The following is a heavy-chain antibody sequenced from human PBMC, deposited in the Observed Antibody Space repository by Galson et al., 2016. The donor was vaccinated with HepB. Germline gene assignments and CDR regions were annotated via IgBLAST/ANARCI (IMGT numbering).Heavy chain of an antibody. J-gene: IGHJ5*02. D-gene: IGHD6-13*01. CDR1: GFTFSDHA. CDR2: ISSNAYGGTT. CDR3: TDGGGIAAAARGLNH. V-gene: IGHV3-49*03. Sequence: SLRLSCAASGFTFSDHAMSWFRQAPGKGLEWVGFISSNAYGGTTEFAASVKDRFTISRDDSKSIAHLQMNSLKIEDTAVYYCTDGGGIAAAARGLNHWGQGTLVTVSS.